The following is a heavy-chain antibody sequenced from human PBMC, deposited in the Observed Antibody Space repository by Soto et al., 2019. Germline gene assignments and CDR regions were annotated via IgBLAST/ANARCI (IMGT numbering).Heavy chain of an antibody. D-gene: IGHD2-15*01. CDR2: IYSGGST. CDR1: GFTVSSNY. V-gene: IGHV3-66*01. CDR3: ARDRPRGYCSGGSCPGGLDAFDI. J-gene: IGHJ3*02. Sequence: EVQLVESGGGLVQPGGSLRLSCAASGFTVSSNYMSWVRQAPGKGLEWVSVIYSGGSTYYADSVKGRFTISRDNSKNTLYLQMNSLRAEDTAVYYCARDRPRGYCSGGSCPGGLDAFDIWGQGTMVTFSS.